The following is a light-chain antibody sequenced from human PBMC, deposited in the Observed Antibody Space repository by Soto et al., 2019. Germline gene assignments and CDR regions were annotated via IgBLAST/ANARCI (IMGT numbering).Light chain of an antibody. Sequence: EVVMTQSPATLAVSPGEEATLSCRASQGVSSNLAWYQQKPGQAPRLLIYGASTRATGIPARFSGSGSGTEFTLTIGSLQSEDFAVYYCQQCNNWPRTFGQGTKLEIK. CDR3: QQCNNWPRT. V-gene: IGKV3-15*01. CDR1: QGVSSN. CDR2: GAS. J-gene: IGKJ2*02.